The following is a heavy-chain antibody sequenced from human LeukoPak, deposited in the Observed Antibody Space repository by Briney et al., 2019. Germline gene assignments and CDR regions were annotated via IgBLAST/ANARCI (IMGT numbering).Heavy chain of an antibody. D-gene: IGHD1-26*01. J-gene: IGHJ4*02. CDR2: INSDGSST. CDR3: ARERRRELHFDY. V-gene: IGHV3-74*01. Sequence: PGGSLRLSCAASGFTFSSYWMHWVRQAPGKGLVWVSRINSDGSSTSYADSVKGRFTISRDNAKNTLYLQMNSLRAEDTAVYYCARERRRELHFDYWGQGTLVTVSS. CDR1: GFTFSSYW.